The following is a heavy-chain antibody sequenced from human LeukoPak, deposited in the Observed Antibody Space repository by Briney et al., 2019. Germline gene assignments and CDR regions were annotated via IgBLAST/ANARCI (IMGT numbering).Heavy chain of an antibody. D-gene: IGHD3-10*01. CDR3: ARDLDGSGSYYLSRRSVYYMDV. Sequence: GGSLRLSCAASGFTFSSYSMNWVRQAPGKGLEWVSSIRSSSSYIYYADSVKGRFTISRDNAKNSLYLQMNSLRAEDTAVYYCARDLDGSGSYYLSRRSVYYMDVWGKGTTVTISS. V-gene: IGHV3-21*01. CDR2: IRSSSSYI. CDR1: GFTFSSYS. J-gene: IGHJ6*03.